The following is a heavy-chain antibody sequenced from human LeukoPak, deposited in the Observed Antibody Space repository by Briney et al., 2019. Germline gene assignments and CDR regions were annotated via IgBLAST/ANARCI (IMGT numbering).Heavy chain of an antibody. CDR3: ARDADYYDSSGYDRVAFDI. Sequence: GGSLRLSCAASGFTFSSYWMSWVRQALGKGLEWVANIKQDGSEKYYVDYVKGRFTISRDNAKNSLYLQMNSLRAEDTAVYYCARDADYYDSSGYDRVAFDIWGQGTMVTVSS. CDR1: GFTFSSYW. D-gene: IGHD3-22*01. J-gene: IGHJ3*02. V-gene: IGHV3-7*01. CDR2: IKQDGSEK.